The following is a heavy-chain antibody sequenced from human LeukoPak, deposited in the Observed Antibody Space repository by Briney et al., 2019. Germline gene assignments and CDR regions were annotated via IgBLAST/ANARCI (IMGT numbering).Heavy chain of an antibody. CDR2: IYYSGST. Sequence: SETLSLTCTVSGGSISSSSYYWGWIRQPPGKGLEWIGSIYYSGSTYYNPSLKSRVTISVDTFKNQFSLKLSSVTAADTAVYYCARDRSSGWQGVFDIWGQGTMVTVSS. V-gene: IGHV4-39*07. CDR3: ARDRSSGWQGVFDI. D-gene: IGHD6-19*01. J-gene: IGHJ3*02. CDR1: GGSISSSSYY.